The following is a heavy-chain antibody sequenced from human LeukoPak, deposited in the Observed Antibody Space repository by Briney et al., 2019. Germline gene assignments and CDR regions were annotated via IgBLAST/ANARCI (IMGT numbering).Heavy chain of an antibody. CDR3: ATEFRDTAMVNWFDP. D-gene: IGHD5-18*01. CDR2: FDPEDGEA. J-gene: IGHJ5*02. CDR1: GYTLTELS. Sequence: ASVKVSCKVSGYTLTELSMHWVRQAPGKGLEWMGGFDPEDGEAIYAQKFQGRVTMTEDTSTDTAYMELSSLRSEDTAVYYCATEFRDTAMVNWFDPWGQGTLVTVSS. V-gene: IGHV1-24*01.